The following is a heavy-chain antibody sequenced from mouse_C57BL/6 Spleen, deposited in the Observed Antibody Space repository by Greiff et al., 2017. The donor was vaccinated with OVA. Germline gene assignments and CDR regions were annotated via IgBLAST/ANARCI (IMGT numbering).Heavy chain of an antibody. CDR1: GFTFSSYA. CDR2: ISSGGDDI. CDR3: TKDGNYYGSSPLYYFDY. J-gene: IGHJ2*01. D-gene: IGHD1-1*01. Sequence: EVKLVESGEGLVKPGGSLKLSCAASGFTFSSYAMSWVRQTPEKRLEWVAYISSGGDDIYYADTVKGRLTIYRDNARNTLYLQMSSLKSEDTAMYYCTKDGNYYGSSPLYYFDYWGQGTTLTVSS. V-gene: IGHV5-9-1*02.